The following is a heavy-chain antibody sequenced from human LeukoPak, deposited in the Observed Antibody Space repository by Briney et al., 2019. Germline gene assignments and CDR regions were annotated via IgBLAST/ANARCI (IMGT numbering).Heavy chain of an antibody. V-gene: IGHV1-69*01. CDR1: GGTFSSYA. J-gene: IGHJ6*03. CDR2: IIPIFGTA. CDR3: ARAERITIFGVVTPGYYYYTDV. Sequence: SSVKVSCKASGGTFSSYAISWVRQAPGQGLEWMGGIIPIFGTANYAKKFQGRVTITADESTSTAYMELSSLRSEDTAVYYCARAERITIFGVVTPGYYYYTDVWGKGTTVTVSS. D-gene: IGHD3-3*01.